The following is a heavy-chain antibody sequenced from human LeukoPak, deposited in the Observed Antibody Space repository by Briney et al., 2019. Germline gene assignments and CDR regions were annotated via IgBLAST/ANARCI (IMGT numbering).Heavy chain of an antibody. CDR1: GFTFSSYA. CDR2: ISYDGSNK. CDR3: ARDFCPYSQYCTNRDHFDY. J-gene: IGHJ4*02. V-gene: IGHV3-30-3*01. Sequence: GGSLRLPCAASGFTFSSYAMHWVRQAPGKGLEWVAVISYDGSNKYYADSVKGRFTISRDNSKNTLYLQMNSLRAEDTAVYYCARDFCPYSQYCTNRDHFDYWGQGTLVTVSS. D-gene: IGHD2-8*01.